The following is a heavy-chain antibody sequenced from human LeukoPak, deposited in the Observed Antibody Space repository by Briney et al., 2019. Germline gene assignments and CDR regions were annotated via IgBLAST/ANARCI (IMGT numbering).Heavy chain of an antibody. J-gene: IGHJ6*03. D-gene: IGHD5-18*01. CDR3: ARGPDTAMVNYYYYMDV. Sequence: ASVKVSCKASGYTFTSYYMHWVRQAPGQGLEWMGIINPSGGSTSYAQKFQGRVTMTRDMSTSTVYMELSSLRSEDTAVYYCARGPDTAMVNYYYYMDVWGKGTTVTISS. CDR1: GYTFTSYY. CDR2: INPSGGST. V-gene: IGHV1-46*01.